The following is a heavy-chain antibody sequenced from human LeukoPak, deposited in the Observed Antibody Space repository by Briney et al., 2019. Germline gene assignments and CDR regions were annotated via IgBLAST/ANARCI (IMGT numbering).Heavy chain of an antibody. CDR3: ASIVWFGEHYYYYYGMDV. V-gene: IGHV3-30*02. Sequence: PRGCLRLACAASVLTLSSTGMDSVRQAPGKGLGWMASIRYDGSNKDDADSVKGRFTISRENSKNTLYVQMSSLRAQDTAVDYCASIVWFGEHYYYYYGMDVWGQGATVTVSS. CDR2: IRYDGSNK. CDR1: VLTLSSTG. D-gene: IGHD3-10*01. J-gene: IGHJ6*02.